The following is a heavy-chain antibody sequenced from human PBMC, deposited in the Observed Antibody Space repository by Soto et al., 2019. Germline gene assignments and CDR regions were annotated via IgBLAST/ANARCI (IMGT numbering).Heavy chain of an antibody. J-gene: IGHJ4*02. V-gene: IGHV3-23*01. CDR2: ISGSGGST. Sequence: EVQLLESGGGLVQPGGSLRLSCAASGFTFSSYAMSWVRQAPGKGLEWVSAISGSGGSTYYGDSVKGRFIISRDNSKNTLYLQMNSLRAEDTAVYYCARRSSGWYFDYWGQGTLVTVSS. CDR1: GFTFSSYA. D-gene: IGHD6-19*01. CDR3: ARRSSGWYFDY.